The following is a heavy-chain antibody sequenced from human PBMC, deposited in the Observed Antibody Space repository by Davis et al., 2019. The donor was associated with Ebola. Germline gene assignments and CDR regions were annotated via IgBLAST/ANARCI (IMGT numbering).Heavy chain of an antibody. CDR2: INYSGNT. CDR3: ARHPGMDV. Sequence: SETLSLICTVSGGSISSGSYYCGWIRQPPGKGLEWIGSINYSGNTFYNPSLKSRVTISVDTSKNQFSLRLNTVTAADTAVYYCARHPGMDVWGKGTTVTVSS. J-gene: IGHJ6*04. CDR1: GGSISSGSYY. V-gene: IGHV4-39*01.